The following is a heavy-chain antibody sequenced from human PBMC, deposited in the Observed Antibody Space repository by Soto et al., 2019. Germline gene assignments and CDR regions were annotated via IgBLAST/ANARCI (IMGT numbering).Heavy chain of an antibody. V-gene: IGHV1-2*04. J-gene: IGHJ6*03. CDR3: ARAIKEGQQRGRCYYYYYMDV. Sequence: ASVKVSCKASGYTFTGYYMHWVRQAPGQGLEWMGWINPNSGGTNYAQKFQGWVTMTRDTSISTAYMELSRLRSDDTAVYYGARAIKEGQQRGRCYYYYYMDVLGKGTTVTVSS. CDR1: GYTFTGYY. D-gene: IGHD6-25*01. CDR2: INPNSGGT.